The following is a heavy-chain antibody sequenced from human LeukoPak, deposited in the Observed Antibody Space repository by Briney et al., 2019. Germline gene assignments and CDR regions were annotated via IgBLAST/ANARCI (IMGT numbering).Heavy chain of an antibody. CDR3: ARRDPINYYFDF. D-gene: IGHD5-24*01. V-gene: IGHV4-59*08. CDR2: IYYSGST. J-gene: IGHJ4*02. CDR1: GGSINSYY. Sequence: SETLSLTCTVSGGSINSYYWTWIRQPPGKGLEWIGYIYYSGSTNYNPSLESRVTISVDRSKNQLSLKVKSVGPTDTAVYYCARRDPINYYFDFWGQGTVVSVSS.